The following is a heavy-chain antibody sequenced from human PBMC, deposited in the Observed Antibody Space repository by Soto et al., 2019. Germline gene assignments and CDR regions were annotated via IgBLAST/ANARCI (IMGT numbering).Heavy chain of an antibody. D-gene: IGHD2-2*01. Sequence: GESLKISCKGSGYSFTSDWIGWVRQMPGKGLEWMGIIYPGDSDTRYSPSFQGQVTISADKSISTAYLQWSSLKASDTAMYYCARHYCSSTSCYPVYYYYYGMDVWGQGTTVTVSS. V-gene: IGHV5-51*01. CDR3: ARHYCSSTSCYPVYYYYYGMDV. J-gene: IGHJ6*02. CDR1: GYSFTSDW. CDR2: IYPGDSDT.